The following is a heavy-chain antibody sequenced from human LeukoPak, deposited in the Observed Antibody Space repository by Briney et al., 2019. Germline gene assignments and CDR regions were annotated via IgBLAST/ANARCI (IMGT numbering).Heavy chain of an antibody. CDR2: ISAYNGNT. V-gene: IGHV1-18*01. Sequence: ASVKVSCKASGYTFTSYGISWVRQAPGQGLEWMGWISAYNGNTNYAQKLRGRVTMTTDTSTSTAYMELRSLRSDDTAVYYCARGFGYCSSTSCYEGWFDPWGQGTLVTVSS. CDR1: GYTFTSYG. CDR3: ARGFGYCSSTSCYEGWFDP. J-gene: IGHJ5*02. D-gene: IGHD2-2*01.